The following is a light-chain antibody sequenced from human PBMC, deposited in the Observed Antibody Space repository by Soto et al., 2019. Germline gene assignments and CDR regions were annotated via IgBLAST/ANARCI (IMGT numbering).Light chain of an antibody. V-gene: IGKV1-9*01. Sequence: DIQLTQSPSFLSACVGDRVTITCRASQGISSYLAWYQQKPGKAPKLLIYAASTLQSGVPSRFSGSGSGTEFPLTISSLQPEDFATYYCQQLNSYPLFTFGPGTKVDIK. J-gene: IGKJ3*01. CDR1: QGISSY. CDR3: QQLNSYPLFT. CDR2: AAS.